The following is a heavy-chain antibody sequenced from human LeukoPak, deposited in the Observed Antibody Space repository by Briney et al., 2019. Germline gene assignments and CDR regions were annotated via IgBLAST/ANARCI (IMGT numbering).Heavy chain of an antibody. V-gene: IGHV3-21*01. D-gene: IGHD6-6*01. Sequence: GGSLRLSCAASGFTFSSYSMNWVRQAPGKGLEWVSSISSSSSYIYYADSVKGRFTISRDNAKNSLYLQMNSLRAEDTAVYYCARFQLARSAFDYWGQGTLVTVSS. CDR1: GFTFSSYS. J-gene: IGHJ4*02. CDR3: ARFQLARSAFDY. CDR2: ISSSSSYI.